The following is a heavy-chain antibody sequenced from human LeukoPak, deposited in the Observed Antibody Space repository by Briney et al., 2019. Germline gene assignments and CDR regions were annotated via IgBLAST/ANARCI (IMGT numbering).Heavy chain of an antibody. CDR3: ARDWVDGTGRAGAAFDI. J-gene: IGHJ3*02. D-gene: IGHD3-10*01. CDR1: VYTFTGYY. CDR2: INPNSGGT. V-gene: IGHV1-2*02. Sequence: ASVKVSCKASVYTFTGYYMHWVRQAPGQGLEWMGWINPNSGGTNYAQKFQGRVTMTRDTSISTAYMELSRLRSDDTAVYYCARDWVDGTGRAGAAFDIWGQGTMVTVSS.